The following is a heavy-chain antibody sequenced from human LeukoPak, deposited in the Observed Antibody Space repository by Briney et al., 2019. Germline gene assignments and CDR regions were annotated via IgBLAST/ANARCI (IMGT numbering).Heavy chain of an antibody. Sequence: SVKVSCKASGGTFSSYAISWVRQAPGQGLEWMGGIIPIFGTANYAQKFQGRVTITADESTSTAYMELSSLRSEDTAVYYCARDRGQRRLHDWYYFDYWGQGTLVTVSS. J-gene: IGHJ4*02. D-gene: IGHD3-9*01. CDR1: GGTFSSYA. CDR2: IIPIFGTA. CDR3: ARDRGQRRLHDWYYFDY. V-gene: IGHV1-69*13.